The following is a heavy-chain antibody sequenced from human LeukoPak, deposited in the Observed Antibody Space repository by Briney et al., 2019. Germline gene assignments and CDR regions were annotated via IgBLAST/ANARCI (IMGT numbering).Heavy chain of an antibody. V-gene: IGHV3-23*01. CDR1: GVTFSSYA. CDR2: ISGSGGST. Sequence: GGSLRLSCAASGVTFSSYAMSWVRQAPGKGLEWVSAISGSGGSTYYADSVKGRFTISRDNSKNTLYLQMNSLRAEDTAVYYCAKGRPDYYYDSSGYYPHFVGWGQGTLVTVSS. D-gene: IGHD3-22*01. J-gene: IGHJ4*02. CDR3: AKGRPDYYYDSSGYYPHFVG.